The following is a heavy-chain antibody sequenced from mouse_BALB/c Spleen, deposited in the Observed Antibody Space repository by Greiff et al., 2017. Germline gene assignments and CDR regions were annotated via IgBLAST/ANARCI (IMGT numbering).Heavy chain of an antibody. CDR1: GYAFSSYW. CDR2: IYPGDGDT. J-gene: IGHJ2*01. Sequence: QVHVKQSGAELVRPGSSVKISCKASGYAFSSYWMNWVKQRPGQGLEWIGQIYPGDGDTNYNGKFKGKATLTADKSSSTAYMQLSSLTSEDSAVYFCARMPYYFDYWGQGTTLTVSS. CDR3: ARMPYYFDY. V-gene: IGHV1-80*01.